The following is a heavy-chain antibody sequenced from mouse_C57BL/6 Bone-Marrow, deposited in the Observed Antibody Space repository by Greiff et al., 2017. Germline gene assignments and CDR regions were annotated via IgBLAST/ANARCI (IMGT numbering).Heavy chain of an antibody. CDR3: ARCGNYGVFYYAMDY. Sequence: QVQLQQPGAELVKPGASVKLSCKASGYTFTSYWMHWVKQRPGQGLEWIGMIHPNSGSINYNEKFKSKVTLTVDKSASTAYMQLSSMTSEDAAVYYCARCGNYGVFYYAMDYWGQGTSVTVSS. J-gene: IGHJ4*01. V-gene: IGHV1-64*01. CDR2: IHPNSGSI. D-gene: IGHD1-1*01. CDR1: GYTFTSYW.